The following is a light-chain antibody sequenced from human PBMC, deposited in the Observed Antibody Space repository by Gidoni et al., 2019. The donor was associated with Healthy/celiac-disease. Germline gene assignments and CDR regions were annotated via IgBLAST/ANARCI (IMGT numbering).Light chain of an antibody. Sequence: EIVXXQSXAALSVSPGERATLPCRASQSVSSNLAXYQQKPGQAPRLLIXGASTXATGXXSRFIGSGSRTEFXXXISXXXSXXXAVXXXQQXXXWPXXTFXXXTKVEIK. CDR3: QQXXXWPXXT. V-gene: IGKV3-15*01. J-gene: IGKJ3*01. CDR1: QSVSSN. CDR2: GAS.